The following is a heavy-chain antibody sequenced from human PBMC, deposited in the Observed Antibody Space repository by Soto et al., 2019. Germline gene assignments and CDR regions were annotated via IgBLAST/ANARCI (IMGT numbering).Heavy chain of an antibody. Sequence: EGQLVESGGGMIQPGGSLRLSCAASGFTVSGNYMSWVRQAPGKGLEWVSVIYSDGGTDYADSVKGRFTISRDNSRNTRELQTNSLRAEDTAVLYCGRGLYGSASWCYYGMDVWGKGTTVTVSS. J-gene: IGHJ6*04. CDR3: GRGLYGSASWCYYGMDV. D-gene: IGHD3-10*01. V-gene: IGHV3-53*01. CDR2: IYSDGGT. CDR1: GFTVSGNY.